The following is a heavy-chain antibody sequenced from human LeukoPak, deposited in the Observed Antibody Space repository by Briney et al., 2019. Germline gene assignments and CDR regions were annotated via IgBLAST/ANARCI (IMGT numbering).Heavy chain of an antibody. D-gene: IGHD3-22*01. J-gene: IGHJ3*02. CDR2: INPNSGGT. Sequence: ASVKVSCKASGGTFSSYAISWVRQAPGQGLEWMGWINPNSGGTNYAQKFQGRVTMTRDTSISTAYMELSRLRSDDTAVYYCARDQANYYDSSGSLPPPAFDIWGQGTMVTVSS. CDR1: GGTFSSYA. V-gene: IGHV1-2*02. CDR3: ARDQANYYDSSGSLPPPAFDI.